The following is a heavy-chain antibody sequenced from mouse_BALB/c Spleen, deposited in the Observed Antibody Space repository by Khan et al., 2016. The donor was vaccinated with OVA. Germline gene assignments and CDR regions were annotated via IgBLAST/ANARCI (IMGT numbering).Heavy chain of an antibody. CDR3: TREGPYDGNYGAWFAY. J-gene: IGHJ3*01. V-gene: IGHV1-4*01. Sequence: QVQLQQSGAELARPGASVRMSCKASGYTFTSYTMHWVKQRPGQGLEWIGYINPSNDYTNYNQKLKDNATLTADKSSSTAYMQLSSLTSEDSAVYYCTREGPYDGNYGAWFAYWGLGTLVTVSA. CDR1: GYTFTSYT. D-gene: IGHD2-10*01. CDR2: INPSNDYT.